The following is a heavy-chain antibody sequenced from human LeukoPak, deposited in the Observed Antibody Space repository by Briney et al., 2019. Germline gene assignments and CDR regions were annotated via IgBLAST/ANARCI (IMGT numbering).Heavy chain of an antibody. CDR2: ISSDGSKT. J-gene: IGHJ4*02. Sequence: GGSPRLSCAASGFIFSNYAMHWVRQAPGKGLEWVALISSDGSKTYHADSGKGRFSISRDNSKNTLYLQLNSLRAEDTSVYYCARDSTYWYDSGSSGPHYFDYWGQGTLVTVSS. CDR1: GFIFSNYA. V-gene: IGHV3-30*01. CDR3: ARDSTYWYDSGSSGPHYFDY. D-gene: IGHD3-10*01.